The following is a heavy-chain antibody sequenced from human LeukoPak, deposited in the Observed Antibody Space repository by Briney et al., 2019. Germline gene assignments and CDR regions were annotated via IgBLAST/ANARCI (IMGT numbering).Heavy chain of an antibody. CDR1: GFTFSTYS. J-gene: IGHJ4*02. Sequence: GGSLRLSCVASGFTFSTYSMNWVRQAPGKGLEWVSSISSSSSYIYYADSVKGRFTISRDNAKNSLYLQMNSLRAEDTAVYYCARKYCSSTSCLFDYWGQGTLVTVSS. V-gene: IGHV3-21*01. CDR2: ISSSSSYI. CDR3: ARKYCSSTSCLFDY. D-gene: IGHD2-2*01.